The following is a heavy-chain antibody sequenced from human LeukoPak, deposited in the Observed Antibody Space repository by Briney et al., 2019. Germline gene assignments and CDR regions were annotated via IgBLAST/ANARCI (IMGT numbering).Heavy chain of an antibody. D-gene: IGHD5-12*01. CDR1: GYTFTSYA. CDR2: ISAYNGNT. Sequence: ASVKVSCKASGYTFTSYAINWVRQAPGQGLEWMGWISAYNGNTIYAQRFQGRVTMTTDTSTSTAYMELRSLRSDDTAVYYCARVGDYSGYDYLNWFDPWGQGTLVTVSS. V-gene: IGHV1-18*01. J-gene: IGHJ5*02. CDR3: ARVGDYSGYDYLNWFDP.